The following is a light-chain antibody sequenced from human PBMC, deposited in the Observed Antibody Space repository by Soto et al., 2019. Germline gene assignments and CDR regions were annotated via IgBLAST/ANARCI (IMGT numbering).Light chain of an antibody. Sequence: QSALTQPPSASGSPGQSVTISCTGTSSDVGGYNYVSWYQQHPGKAPKLMIYEVFKRPSGVPDRFSGSKSGNTASLTVSGLQAEDEADYYCSSYAASDNFVVFGGGTKLPS. CDR2: EVF. CDR1: SSDVGGYNY. J-gene: IGLJ2*01. CDR3: SSYAASDNFVV. V-gene: IGLV2-8*01.